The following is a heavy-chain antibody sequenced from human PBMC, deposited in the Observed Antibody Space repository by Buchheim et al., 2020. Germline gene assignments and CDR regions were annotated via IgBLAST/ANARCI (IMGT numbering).Heavy chain of an antibody. J-gene: IGHJ6*03. CDR3: ARGAMTYYYDSSAYYYYMDV. D-gene: IGHD3-22*01. CDR1: GGTFSSYA. CDR2: IIPIFGTA. Sequence: QVQLVQSGAEVKKPGSSVKVSCKASGGTFSSYAISWVRQAPGQGLEWMGGIIPIFGTANYAQKFQGSVTITADESTSTAYMELSSLRSEDTAVYYCARGAMTYYYDSSAYYYYMDVWGKGTT. V-gene: IGHV1-69*01.